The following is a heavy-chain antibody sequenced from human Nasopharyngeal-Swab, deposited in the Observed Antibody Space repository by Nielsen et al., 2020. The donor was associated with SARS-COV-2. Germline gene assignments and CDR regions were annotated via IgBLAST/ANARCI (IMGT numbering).Heavy chain of an antibody. Sequence: SETLSLTCAVYVGSFSGYYWTWIRQPPGGRLEWIGEINHSGRTNYNPSLKSRVTISVDTSKNQFSLKLSSVTAADTAVYYCARRETIVGSFDYWGQGTLVTVSS. CDR1: VGSFSGYY. CDR2: INHSGRT. V-gene: IGHV4-34*01. J-gene: IGHJ4*02. CDR3: ARRETIVGSFDY. D-gene: IGHD1-26*01.